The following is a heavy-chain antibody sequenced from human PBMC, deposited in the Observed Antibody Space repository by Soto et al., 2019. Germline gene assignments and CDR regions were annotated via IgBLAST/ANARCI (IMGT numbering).Heavy chain of an antibody. CDR2: IYYSGST. V-gene: IGHV4-61*01. Sequence: PSETLSLTCTVSGGSVSSGSYYWSWIRQPPGKGLEWIGYIYYSGSTNYNPSLKSRVTISVDTSKNQFSLKLSSVTAADTAVYYCARDHYGSGSYTYYYYGMDVWGQGTTVTVSS. CDR1: GGSVSSGSYY. CDR3: ARDHYGSGSYTYYYYGMDV. D-gene: IGHD3-10*01. J-gene: IGHJ6*02.